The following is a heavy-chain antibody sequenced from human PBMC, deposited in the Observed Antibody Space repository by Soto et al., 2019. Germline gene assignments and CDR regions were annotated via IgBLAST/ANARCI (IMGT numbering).Heavy chain of an antibody. V-gene: IGHV4-59*01. CDR1: GGSISSYY. J-gene: IGHJ6*03. D-gene: IGHD5-18*01. CDR2: IYYSGST. CDR3: ARERLKYSYGESYYYYYMDV. Sequence: TLSLTCTVSGGSISSYYWSWIRQPPGKGLGWIGYIYYSGSTNYNPSLKSRVTISVDTSKNQFSLKLSSVTAADTAVYYCARERLKYSYGESYYYYYMDVWGKGTTVTVSS.